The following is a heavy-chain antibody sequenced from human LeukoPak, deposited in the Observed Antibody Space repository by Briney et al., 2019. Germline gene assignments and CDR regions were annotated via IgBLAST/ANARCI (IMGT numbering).Heavy chain of an antibody. CDR3: ARHESRGSGWFDP. J-gene: IGHJ5*02. Sequence: SETLSLTCTVSGGSISSYYWSWIRQPPGKGLEWIGYIYTSGSTNYNPSLKSRVTISVDMSKNQFSLKLSSVTAADTAVYYCARHESRGSGWFDPWGQGTLVTVSS. V-gene: IGHV4-4*09. D-gene: IGHD1-26*01. CDR2: IYTSGST. CDR1: GGSISSYY.